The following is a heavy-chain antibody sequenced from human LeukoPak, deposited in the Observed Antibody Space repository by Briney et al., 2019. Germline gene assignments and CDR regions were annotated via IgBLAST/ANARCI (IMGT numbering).Heavy chain of an antibody. Sequence: GASLKVSCKASGYVFVDYYVHWVRQAPGQGLEWMGRINPNTGGTKYAQKFQGRVTVTRDTSISTAYMELSRLRSDDTAVYYCARVEMATFPIDYWGQGTLVTVSS. D-gene: IGHD5-24*01. V-gene: IGHV1-2*02. J-gene: IGHJ4*02. CDR2: INPNTGGT. CDR3: ARVEMATFPIDY. CDR1: GYVFVDYY.